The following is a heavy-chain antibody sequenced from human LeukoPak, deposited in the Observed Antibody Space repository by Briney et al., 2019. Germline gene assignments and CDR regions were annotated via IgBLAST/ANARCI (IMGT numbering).Heavy chain of an antibody. CDR1: GYRFSTYW. Sequence: GESLKISCEGSGYRFSTYWIGWVRQMPGKGLERMGIIYPDDSDIKYSPSFQGQVTISVDVSINTAYLHWSSLKASDTAMYYCARRKSSAIYYVEAFDIWGQGTMVTVSS. V-gene: IGHV5-51*01. CDR2: IYPDDSDI. J-gene: IGHJ3*02. CDR3: ARRKSSAIYYVEAFDI. D-gene: IGHD1-26*01.